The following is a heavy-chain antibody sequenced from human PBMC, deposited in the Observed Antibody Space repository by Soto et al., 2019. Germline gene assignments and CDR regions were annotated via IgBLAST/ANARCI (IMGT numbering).Heavy chain of an antibody. CDR2: ISAYNGNT. Sequence: GASVKVSGKAAGYTFTIYGISGVRQAPVQGLEWMGWISAYNGNTNYAQKLQGRVTMTTDTSTSTAYMELRSLRSDDTAVYYCARDRKVFYDSSGTPDAFDIWGQGTMVTVSS. CDR1: GYTFTIYG. D-gene: IGHD3-22*01. J-gene: IGHJ3*02. CDR3: ARDRKVFYDSSGTPDAFDI. V-gene: IGHV1-18*01.